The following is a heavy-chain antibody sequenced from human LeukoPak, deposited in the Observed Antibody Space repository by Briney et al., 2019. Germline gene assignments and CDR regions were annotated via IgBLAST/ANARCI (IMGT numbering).Heavy chain of an antibody. CDR2: ISGDGEST. CDR3: AKDRDCSSTGCYVFAN. Sequence: PGGSLRLSCAASGVTLRNYAMTWIRQAPGKGLQWVSVISGDGESTYYAASVRGRFTISRENSKNTMYLQMNNLRAEETAIYYCAKDRDCSSTGCYVFANWGQGTLVTVSS. D-gene: IGHD2-2*01. V-gene: IGHV3-23*01. J-gene: IGHJ4*02. CDR1: GVTLRNYA.